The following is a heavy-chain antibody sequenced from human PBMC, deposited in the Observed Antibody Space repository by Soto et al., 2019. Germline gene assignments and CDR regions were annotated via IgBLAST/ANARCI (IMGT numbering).Heavy chain of an antibody. CDR3: AKDYEEGWAVAGSGYYYYGMDV. CDR2: ISGSGGST. D-gene: IGHD6-19*01. J-gene: IGHJ6*02. CDR1: GFTFSSYA. V-gene: IGHV3-23*01. Sequence: GGSLRLSCAASGFTFSSYAMSWVRQAPGKGLEWVSAISGSGGSTYYADSVKGRFTISRDNSKNTLYLQMNSLRAEDTAVYYCAKDYEEGWAVAGSGYYYYGMDVWGQGTTVTVSS.